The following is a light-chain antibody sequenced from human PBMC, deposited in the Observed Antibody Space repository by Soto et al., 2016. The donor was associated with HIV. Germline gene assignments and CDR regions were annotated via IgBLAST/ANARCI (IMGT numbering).Light chain of an antibody. V-gene: IGLV3-21*04. CDR2: EDS. J-gene: IGLJ2*01. Sequence: SYVLTQPPSVSVAPGKTARITCGGSNIGTKSVHWYQQKPGQAPVVVIFEDSDRPSEIPDRFSGSNSGDTATLTISRVEAGDEADYYCQVWDINSDHVVFGGRDQADRP. CDR1: NIGTKS. CDR3: QVWDINSDHVV.